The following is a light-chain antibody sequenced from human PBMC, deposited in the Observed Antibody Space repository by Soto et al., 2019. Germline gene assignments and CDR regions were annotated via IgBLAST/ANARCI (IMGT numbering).Light chain of an antibody. CDR1: SSDVGGYNY. V-gene: IGLV2-14*03. CDR2: DVN. J-gene: IGLJ1*01. Sequence: QLVLPQSAPVSGSPGQSITISCTGTSSDVGGYNYVSWYQHHPGTAPKLMIYDVNNRPSGVSNRFSGSKSGNTASLTISGLQAEDEAAYYFSSYTTSSTYVFGSGTKLTVL. CDR3: SSYTTSSTYV.